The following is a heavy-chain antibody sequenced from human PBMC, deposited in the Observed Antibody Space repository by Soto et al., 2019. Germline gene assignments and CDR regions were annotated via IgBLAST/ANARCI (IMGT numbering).Heavy chain of an antibody. D-gene: IGHD2-15*01. Sequence: SETLSLTCTVSGGSISSGGYYWSWIRQHPGKGLEWIGYIYYSGSTYYNPSLKSRVTISVDTSKNQFSLKLSSVTAADTAVYYCAREGFYCRGGSCYFRYGMEVWGQGTTVTVS. J-gene: IGHJ6*02. CDR1: GGSISSGGYY. CDR2: IYYSGST. V-gene: IGHV4-31*03. CDR3: AREGFYCRGGSCYFRYGMEV.